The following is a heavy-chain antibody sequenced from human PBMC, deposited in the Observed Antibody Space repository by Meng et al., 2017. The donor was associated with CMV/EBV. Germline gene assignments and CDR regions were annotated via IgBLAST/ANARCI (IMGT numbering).Heavy chain of an antibody. CDR2: VYYNGST. J-gene: IGHJ6*02. D-gene: IGHD3-10*01. Sequence: SETLSLTCIVSGGSINTYYWNWIRQPPGKGLEWIGYVYYNGSTNYSPSLKSRVTISVDTSKNQFSLKLSSVTAADTAVYFCARDSTSRGFYYYGMNVWGQGTTVTVSS. V-gene: IGHV4-59*01. CDR1: GGSINTYY. CDR3: ARDSTSRGFYYYGMNV.